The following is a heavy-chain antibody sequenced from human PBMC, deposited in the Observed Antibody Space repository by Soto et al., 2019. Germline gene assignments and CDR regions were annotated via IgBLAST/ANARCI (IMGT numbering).Heavy chain of an antibody. CDR3: AHRGYCSSTSCPGPFDY. CDR2: IYWDDDK. Sequence: QITLKESGPTLVKPTQTLTLTCTFSGFSLSTSGVGVGWIRQPPGKALEWLALIYWDDDKRYSPSLKSRLTITKDTSENQVVLTMTNMDPVDTATYYCAHRGYCSSTSCPGPFDYWGQGTLVTVSS. J-gene: IGHJ4*02. D-gene: IGHD2-2*01. CDR1: GFSLSTSGVG. V-gene: IGHV2-5*02.